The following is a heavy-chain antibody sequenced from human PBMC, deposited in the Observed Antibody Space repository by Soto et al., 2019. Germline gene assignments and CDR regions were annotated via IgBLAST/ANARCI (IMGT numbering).Heavy chain of an antibody. CDR2: IYATGTT. D-gene: IGHD1-1*01. CDR1: GASISGFY. V-gene: IGHV4-4*07. J-gene: IGHJ5*02. Sequence: SETLSLTCTVSGASISGFYWGWIRKSAGKGLEWIGRIYATGTTDYNPSLKSRVMMSVDTSKKQFSLKLRSVTAADTAVYYCVRDGTKTLRDWFDPWGQGISVTVS. CDR3: VRDGTKTLRDWFDP.